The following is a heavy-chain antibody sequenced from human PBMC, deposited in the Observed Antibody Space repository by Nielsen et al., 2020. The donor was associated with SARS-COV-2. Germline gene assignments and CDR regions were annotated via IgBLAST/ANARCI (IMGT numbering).Heavy chain of an antibody. CDR1: GGSISSDGYY. J-gene: IGHJ4*02. CDR2: IYYSGST. D-gene: IGHD5-24*01. V-gene: IGHV4-31*03. Sequence: SETLSLTCTVSGGSISSDGYYWSWIRQHPGKGLEWIGYIYYSGSTYYNPSLKSRVTISVDTSKNQFSLKLSSVTAADTAVYYCARGRDGYNYFYYWGQGTLVTISS. CDR3: ARGRDGYNYFYY.